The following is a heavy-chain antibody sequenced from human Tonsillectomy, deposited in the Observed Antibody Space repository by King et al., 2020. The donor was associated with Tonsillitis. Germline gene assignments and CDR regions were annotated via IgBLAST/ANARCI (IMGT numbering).Heavy chain of an antibody. J-gene: IGHJ4*02. V-gene: IGHV4-30-4*01. CDR1: GGSISSGDYY. D-gene: IGHD3-10*01. CDR3: ARVRGYYGSGSYYYFDY. CDR2: IYYSGST. Sequence: VQLQESGPGLVKPSQTLSLTCTVSGGSISSGDYYWSWIRQPPGQGLEWIGYIYYSGSTYYNPSLKSRVTISVDTSKNQFSLKLSSVTAADTAVYYCARVRGYYGSGSYYYFDYWGQGTLVTVSS.